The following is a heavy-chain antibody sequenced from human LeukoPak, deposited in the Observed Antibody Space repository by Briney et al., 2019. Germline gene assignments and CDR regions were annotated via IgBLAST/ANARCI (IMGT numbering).Heavy chain of an antibody. CDR1: GGSFSGYY. CDR2: IDHSGST. Sequence: SETLSLTCAVYGGSFSGYYWSWIRQPPGKGLEWIGEIDHSGSTNYNPSLKSRVTTSVDTSKNQFSLKLSSVTAADTAVYYCARAAYDGPFDYWGQGTLVTVSS. J-gene: IGHJ4*02. CDR3: ARAAYDGPFDY. D-gene: IGHD5-12*01. V-gene: IGHV4-34*01.